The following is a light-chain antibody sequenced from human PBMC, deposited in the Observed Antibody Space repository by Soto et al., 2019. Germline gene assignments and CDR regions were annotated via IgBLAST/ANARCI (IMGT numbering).Light chain of an antibody. CDR3: QSSDSSLSVGI. CDR1: SSNIGAGYD. J-gene: IGLJ2*01. CDR2: GNS. V-gene: IGLV1-40*01. Sequence: SVLTQPPSVSGAPGQRVTISCTGSSSNIGAGYDVHWYQQLPGTAPKLLIYGNSNRPSGVPDRFSGSKSGTSASLAITGLQAEDEADYYCQSSDSSLSVGIFGGGTKLTVL.